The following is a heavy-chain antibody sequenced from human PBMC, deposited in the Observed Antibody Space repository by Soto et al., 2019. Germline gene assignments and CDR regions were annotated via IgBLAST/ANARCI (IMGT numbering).Heavy chain of an antibody. CDR3: AREYCSGGSCYPDAFDI. D-gene: IGHD2-15*01. Sequence: GGSLRLSCAASGFPVSSYSVNWVRQAPGKGLEWVSYISSSSSTIYYADSVKGRFTISRDNAKNSLYLQMNSLRAEDTAVYYCAREYCSGGSCYPDAFDIWGQGTMVTVSS. J-gene: IGHJ3*02. CDR1: GFPVSSYS. V-gene: IGHV3-48*01. CDR2: ISSSSSTI.